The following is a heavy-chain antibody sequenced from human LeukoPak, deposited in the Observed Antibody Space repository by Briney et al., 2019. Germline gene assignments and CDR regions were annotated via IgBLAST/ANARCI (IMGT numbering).Heavy chain of an antibody. J-gene: IGHJ3*02. V-gene: IGHV1-69*04. D-gene: IGHD2-15*01. CDR3: RSNSGHDAFDI. CDR2: IIPILGIA. Sequence: SVKVSCKASGGTFSSYAISWVRQAPGQGLEWMGRIIPILGIANYAQKFQGRVTITADKSTSTAYMELSSLRSEDTAVCFCRSNSGHDAFDIWGQGTMVTVPS. CDR1: GGTFSSYA.